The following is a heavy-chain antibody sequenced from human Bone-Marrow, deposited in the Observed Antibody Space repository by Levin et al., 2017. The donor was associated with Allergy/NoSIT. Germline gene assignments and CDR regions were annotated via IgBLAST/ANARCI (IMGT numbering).Heavy chain of an antibody. Sequence: SETLSLTCTVSGGSIDSGSFYWTWIRQSPGKGLEWIGFISDSGSTNYNSSLNSRVTISADTSQNQFSLRLTSVTATDTAVYYCARAFGYYYYYMDAWGKGTTVTVSS. D-gene: IGHD3-3*01. CDR1: GGSIDSGSFY. CDR3: ARAFGYYYYYMDA. CDR2: ISDSGST. J-gene: IGHJ6*03. V-gene: IGHV4-61*01.